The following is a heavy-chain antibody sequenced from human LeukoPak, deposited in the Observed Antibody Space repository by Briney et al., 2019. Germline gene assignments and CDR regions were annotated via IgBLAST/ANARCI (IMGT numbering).Heavy chain of an antibody. V-gene: IGHV4-39*07. J-gene: IGHJ5*02. CDR1: GGSISSSSYY. CDR3: ARGSRWFDP. CDR2: IYYSGST. Sequence: SETLSLTCTVSGGSISSSSYYWGWIRQPPGKGLEWIGSIYYSGSTYYNPSLKSRVTISVDTSKNQFSLKLSSVTAADTAVYYCARGSRWFDPWGQGTLVTVSS.